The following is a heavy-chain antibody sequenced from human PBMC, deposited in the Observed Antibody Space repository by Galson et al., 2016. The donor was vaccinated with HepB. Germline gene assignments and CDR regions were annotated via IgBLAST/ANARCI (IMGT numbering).Heavy chain of an antibody. CDR2: ISGSGGST. CDR3: SKGLGYCSSTSCFFYYYYAMDV. J-gene: IGHJ6*02. CDR1: GFTFSSYA. D-gene: IGHD2-2*01. V-gene: IGHV3-23*01. Sequence: SLRLSCAASGFTFSSYAMSWVRQAPGKGLEWVSAISGSGGSTHYADSVKGRFTISRDNSKNTQYLQMNSLRAEDTALYYCSKGLGYCSSTSCFFYYYYAMDVWGQGTTVTVSS.